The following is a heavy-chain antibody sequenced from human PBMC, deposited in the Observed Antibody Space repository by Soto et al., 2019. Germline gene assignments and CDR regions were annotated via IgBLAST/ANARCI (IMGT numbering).Heavy chain of an antibody. CDR1: GGSFSGYY. Sequence: QVQLQQWGAGLLKPSETLSLTCAVYGGSFSGYYWTWIRQSPEKGLEWIGEVNHSGTTYYNPSLRARVTLSVNTSKNQFSLKMSSVTCADPAVYYCARGIGYCSSINCYSSRRLRFDSWGQGTLVTVSS. CDR3: ARGIGYCSSINCYSSRRLRFDS. J-gene: IGHJ4*02. V-gene: IGHV4-34*01. CDR2: VNHSGTT. D-gene: IGHD2-2*01.